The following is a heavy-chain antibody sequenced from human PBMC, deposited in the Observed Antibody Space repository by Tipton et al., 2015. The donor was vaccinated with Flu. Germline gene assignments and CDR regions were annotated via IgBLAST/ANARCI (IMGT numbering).Heavy chain of an antibody. D-gene: IGHD3-3*01. Sequence: GLVKPSQTLSLTCAVSGVSISSGGYYWSWIRQPPGKGLEWIGYIYFTGKTYYNSSLQSRVSIAVDTSKNHFSLRLNSVTAADTAVYYCAKAFGVVPFFDNWGQGTLVTVSS. CDR1: GVSISSGGYY. V-gene: IGHV4-31*11. CDR3: AKAFGVVPFFDN. J-gene: IGHJ4*02. CDR2: IYFTGKT.